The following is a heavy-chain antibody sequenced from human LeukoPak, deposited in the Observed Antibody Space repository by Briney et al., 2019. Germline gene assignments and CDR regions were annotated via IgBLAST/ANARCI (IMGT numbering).Heavy chain of an antibody. CDR2: IYSGGST. CDR3: ARDSRGGNSMDY. Sequence: GGSLILSCAASGFTVSSNYMSWVRQAPGKGLEWVSVIYSGGSTYYADSVKGRFTISRDNSKNTLYLQMNSLRAEDTAVYYCARDSRGGNSMDYWGQGTLVTVSS. CDR1: GFTVSSNY. J-gene: IGHJ4*02. D-gene: IGHD4-23*01. V-gene: IGHV3-66*01.